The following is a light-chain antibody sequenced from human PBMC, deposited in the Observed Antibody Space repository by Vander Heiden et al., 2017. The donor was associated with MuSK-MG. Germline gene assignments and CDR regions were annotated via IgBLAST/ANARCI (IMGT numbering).Light chain of an antibody. Sequence: QSALTQPASVSGSPGQSITISCTGTRRDIGTYNYVSWYQQHPGQAPQLLIYEVDKRPSGASSRFSGSKSGSTASLTISGLQTEDEANYFCCSFAGSSTYRVFGGGTKVTVL. CDR1: RRDIGTYNY. CDR2: EVD. J-gene: IGLJ3*02. V-gene: IGLV2-23*02. CDR3: CSFAGSSTYRV.